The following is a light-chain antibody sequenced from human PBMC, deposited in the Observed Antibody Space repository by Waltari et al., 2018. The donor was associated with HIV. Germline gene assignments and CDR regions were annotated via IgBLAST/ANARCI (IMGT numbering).Light chain of an antibody. J-gene: IGLJ1*01. V-gene: IGLV2-23*02. CDR3: CSYARSSTYV. CDR2: EVS. CDR1: SSDIGRYRL. Sequence: QSALTQPPSVSRSPGQSITIYCPGTSSDIGRYRLVSWYQQHPGKAPKLMIYEVSKRPSGVSNRFSGSKSGNTASLTISGLQAEDEADYYCCSYARSSTYVFGTGTKVTVL.